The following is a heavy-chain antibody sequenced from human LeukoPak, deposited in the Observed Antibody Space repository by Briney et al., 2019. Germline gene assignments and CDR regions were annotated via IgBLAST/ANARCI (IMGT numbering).Heavy chain of an antibody. CDR1: GGTLSSYT. Sequence: KPGAPVKVSRKGSGGTLSSYTISRVRQAPGQGLEWMGRIIPILGIANYAQKFQGRVTITADKSTSTAYMELSSLRSEDTAVYYCAREFDFWSGYLDYWGQGTLVTVSS. J-gene: IGHJ4*02. CDR3: AREFDFWSGYLDY. CDR2: IIPILGIA. D-gene: IGHD3-3*01. V-gene: IGHV1-69*04.